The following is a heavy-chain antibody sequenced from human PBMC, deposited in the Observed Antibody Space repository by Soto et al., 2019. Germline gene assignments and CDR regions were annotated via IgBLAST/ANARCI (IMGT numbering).Heavy chain of an antibody. D-gene: IGHD1-26*01. CDR2: INAGNGNT. Sequence: QVQLVQSGAEVKKPGASVKVSCKASGYTFTSYAMHWVRQAPGQRLEWMGWINAGNGNTKYSQKFQGRVTITRDTSASTAYMEPGSLRSEDAAVYYCARDSPLGTYYYYYMDVWGKGTTVTVSS. V-gene: IGHV1-3*01. CDR1: GYTFTSYA. CDR3: ARDSPLGTYYYYYMDV. J-gene: IGHJ6*03.